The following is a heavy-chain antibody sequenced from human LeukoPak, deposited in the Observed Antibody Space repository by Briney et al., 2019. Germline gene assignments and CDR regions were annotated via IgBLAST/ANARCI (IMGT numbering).Heavy chain of an antibody. Sequence: ASVKVSCKASGYTFTGYLIHWVRQAPGQGLEWMGWINPNSDGTNYAQKFQGRVTMTRDTSISTAYMELSRLTSDDTAVYYCAREYYSISDYWGQGALVTVSS. J-gene: IGHJ4*02. CDR2: INPNSDGT. D-gene: IGHD2-21*01. V-gene: IGHV1-2*02. CDR1: GYTFTGYL. CDR3: AREYYSISDY.